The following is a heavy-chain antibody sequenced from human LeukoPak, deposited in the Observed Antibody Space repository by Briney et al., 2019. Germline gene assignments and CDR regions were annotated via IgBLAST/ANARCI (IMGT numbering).Heavy chain of an antibody. J-gene: IGHJ4*02. D-gene: IGHD6-6*01. V-gene: IGHV3-30*02. CDR1: GFTFSSYA. CDR2: IRYDGSNK. CDR3: AKAEYNSSPYDY. Sequence: GGSLRLSCAASGFTFSSYAMSWVRQAPGKGLEWVAFIRYDGSNKYYADSVKGRFTISRDNSKNTLYLQMNSLRAEDTAVYYCAKAEYNSSPYDYWGQGTLVTVSS.